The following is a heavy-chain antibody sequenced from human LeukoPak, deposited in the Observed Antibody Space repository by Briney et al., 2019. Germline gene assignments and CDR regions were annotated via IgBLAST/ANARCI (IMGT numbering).Heavy chain of an antibody. CDR3: AKTRPLDSSSWSHGDY. D-gene: IGHD6-13*01. CDR2: SSGSGDST. V-gene: IGHV3-23*01. Sequence: GGSLRLSCAASGFTFSSYAMSWVRQAPGKGLEWVSASSGSGDSTYYGDSVKGRFTISRDNSKNTLYLQMNSLRAEDTAVYYCAKTRPLDSSSWSHGDYWGQGTLVTVSS. CDR1: GFTFSSYA. J-gene: IGHJ4*02.